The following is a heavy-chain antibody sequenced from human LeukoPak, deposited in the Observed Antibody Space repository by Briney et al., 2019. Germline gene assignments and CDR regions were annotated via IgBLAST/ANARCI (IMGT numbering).Heavy chain of an antibody. CDR1: GFIFSTYA. D-gene: IGHD1-26*01. J-gene: IGHJ4*02. V-gene: IGHV3-30-3*01. Sequence: GGSLSLSSAASGFIFSTYAMHWVRQPPGKGLEWVAVVSYDGSHIYYADAVKGRFTISRDKSKTTLYLQMDRLRAEDTAVYYCARDSPAGSGSSIWGQGTLVTVSS. CDR2: VSYDGSHI. CDR3: ARDSPAGSGSSI.